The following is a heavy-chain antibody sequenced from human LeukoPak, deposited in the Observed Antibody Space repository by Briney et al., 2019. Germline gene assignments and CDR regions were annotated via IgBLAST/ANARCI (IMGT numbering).Heavy chain of an antibody. CDR3: ARGPNYGARTDYLDY. D-gene: IGHD4-17*01. CDR1: GFTFSSHW. Sequence: GGSLRLSCVASGFTFSSHWMNWVRQAPGKWLEWVANIKQGGREKNYVDSVKGRFTVSRDDAMNSLYLQMNSLGAEDTAIYYCARGPNYGARTDYLDYWGQGTLVTVSS. V-gene: IGHV3-7*03. CDR2: IKQGGREK. J-gene: IGHJ4*02.